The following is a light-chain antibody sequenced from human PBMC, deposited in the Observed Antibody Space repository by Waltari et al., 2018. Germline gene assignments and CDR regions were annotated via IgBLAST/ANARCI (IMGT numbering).Light chain of an antibody. CDR2: VNIDGSH. CDR1: SGHSSNI. V-gene: IGLV4-69*02. J-gene: IGLJ3*02. CDR3: QTGGHGTWV. Sequence: QLVLTQSPSASASLGASVKLTCTLSSGHSSNIVAWHQQQPEKGPRFLLKVNIDGSHSKGDEIPDRFSGSSSGAERYLTISTVQSEDEAVYYCQTGGHGTWVFGGGTKLTVL.